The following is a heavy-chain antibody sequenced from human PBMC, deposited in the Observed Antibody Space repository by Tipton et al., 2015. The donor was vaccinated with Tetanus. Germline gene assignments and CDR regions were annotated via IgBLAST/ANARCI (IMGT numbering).Heavy chain of an antibody. CDR3: ARDGGSYYTDC. D-gene: IGHD1-26*01. V-gene: IGHV1-69*06. CDR1: GGTFDSYA. CDR2: IFPQFGTS. Sequence: QSGAEVKKPGSSVRVSCKTSGGTFDSYAISWVRQAPGQGLEWMGGIFPQFGTSNYAPKFQDRVTMTADTSTSTVYMELSSLRSEDTAVYYCARDGGSYYTDCWGQGTLVTVSS. J-gene: IGHJ4*02.